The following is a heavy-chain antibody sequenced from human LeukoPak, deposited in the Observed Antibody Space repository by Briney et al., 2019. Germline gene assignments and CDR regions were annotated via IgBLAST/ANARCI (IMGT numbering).Heavy chain of an antibody. CDR2: ISTNGDST. CDR3: AGWGSTSCYDY. CDR1: GFTFSTYA. V-gene: IGHV3-64*02. D-gene: IGHD2-2*01. J-gene: IGHJ4*02. Sequence: GSLRLSCAASGFTFSTYAMHWVRQAPGKGLEYVSAISTNGDSTYYADSVKGRFTISRDNSKNTLFLQMGSLRADDMAVYYCAGWGSTSCYDYWGQGTLVTVSS.